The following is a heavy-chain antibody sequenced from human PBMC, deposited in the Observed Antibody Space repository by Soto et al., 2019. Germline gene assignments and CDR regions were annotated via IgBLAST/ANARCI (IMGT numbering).Heavy chain of an antibody. V-gene: IGHV1-18*01. J-gene: IGHJ4*02. CDR2: ISPNSGAT. CDR1: GYTFTSYG. Sequence: QVQLVQSEGELRQPGASVTVSCRASGYTFTSYGIIWVRQAPGQGLEWMGYISPNSGATTYAQNLKGRLTLTTDTSTSTAYLELRILSSDDTAIYYCVREMCTRCGPQNFFDYWGLGALVTVSS. CDR3: VREMCTRCGPQNFFDY. D-gene: IGHD2-8*01.